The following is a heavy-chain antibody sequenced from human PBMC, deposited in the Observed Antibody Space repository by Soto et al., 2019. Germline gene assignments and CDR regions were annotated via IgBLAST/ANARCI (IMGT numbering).Heavy chain of an antibody. CDR2: ISGSGGST. CDR1: GFTFSSYA. V-gene: IGHV3-23*01. D-gene: IGHD1-26*01. CDR3: AKSNEVGELGPHDY. J-gene: IGHJ4*02. Sequence: EVQLLESGGGLVQPGGSLRLSCAASGFTFSSYAMSWVRQAPGKGLEWVSAISGSGGSTYYADSVKGRFTISRDNSKNTLYLQMNSLRADDTAVYYCAKSNEVGELGPHDYWGQGTLVTVSS.